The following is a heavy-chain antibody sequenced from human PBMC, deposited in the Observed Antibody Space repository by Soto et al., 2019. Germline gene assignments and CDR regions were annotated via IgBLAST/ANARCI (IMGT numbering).Heavy chain of an antibody. CDR3: ARDRVYYGSGTTRWFDP. D-gene: IGHD3-10*01. Sequence: QVQVVESGGGVVQPGRSLRLSCAASGFTLSNYAMHWVRQAPGKGLEWVAVTSYDGSNKYYADSVKGRFTISTDNAINTLYLQMNSLRAEDTAVYYCARDRVYYGSGTTRWFDPWGQGTLVTVSS. V-gene: IGHV3-30-3*01. CDR2: TSYDGSNK. J-gene: IGHJ5*02. CDR1: GFTLSNYA.